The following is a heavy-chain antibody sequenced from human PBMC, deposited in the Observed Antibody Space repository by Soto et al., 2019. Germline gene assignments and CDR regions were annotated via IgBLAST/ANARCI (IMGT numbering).Heavy chain of an antibody. D-gene: IGHD2-15*01. CDR2: ISYDGSNK. J-gene: IGHJ4*02. CDR3: TKAWGYCSGGSCYSIEYYFDY. CDR1: GFTFSSYG. Sequence: QVQLVESGGGVVQPGRSLRLSCAASGFTFSSYGMHWVRQAPGKGLEWVAVISYDGSNKYYADSVKGPFTISRNNSKNTLYLQMNSLRAEDTHVYYCTKAWGYCSGGSCYSIEYYFDYRGQGTLVTVSS. V-gene: IGHV3-30*18.